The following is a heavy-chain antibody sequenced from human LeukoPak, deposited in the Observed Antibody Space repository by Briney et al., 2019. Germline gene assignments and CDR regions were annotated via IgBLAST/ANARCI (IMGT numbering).Heavy chain of an antibody. Sequence: GGSLRLSCAASGFTFSFYTMNWVRQAPGKGLEWVSYISSSDSTIYYADSVKGRFTISRDNAKNSLYLQMSSLRDEDTAVYYCARDDYYGSGSYYRDNYYYGMDVWGQGTTVTVSS. J-gene: IGHJ6*02. V-gene: IGHV3-48*02. D-gene: IGHD3-10*01. CDR2: ISSSDSTI. CDR1: GFTFSFYT. CDR3: ARDDYYGSGSYYRDNYYYGMDV.